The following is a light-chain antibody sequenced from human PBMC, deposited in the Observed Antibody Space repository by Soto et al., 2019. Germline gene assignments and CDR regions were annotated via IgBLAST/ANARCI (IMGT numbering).Light chain of an antibody. CDR2: DVN. CDR3: SSYTTTNTVL. CDR1: SSDVGVSSL. J-gene: IGLJ2*01. V-gene: IGLV2-14*01. Sequence: QSALTQPASVSGSPGQSITISCTGSSSDVGVSSLVSWYQQQPNKAPKLLISDVNHRPSGVSIRFSGSKSGNTASLTISGLQAEDEADYYCSSYTTTNTVLFGGGTQLTVL.